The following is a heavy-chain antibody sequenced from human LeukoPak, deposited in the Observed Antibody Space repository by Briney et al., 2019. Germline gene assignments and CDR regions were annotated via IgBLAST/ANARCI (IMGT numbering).Heavy chain of an antibody. CDR1: GFTFDTYT. V-gene: IGHV3-48*04. Sequence: GGSLRLSCAASGFTFDTYTMNWVRQAPGKGLEWISYISSSSTTIYYADSVKGRFTISRDNAKNSLYLQMNSLRAEDTAVYHCARGYCSGGRCFNFDYWGQGTQVTVSS. J-gene: IGHJ4*02. D-gene: IGHD2-15*01. CDR3: ARGYCSGGRCFNFDY. CDR2: ISSSSTTI.